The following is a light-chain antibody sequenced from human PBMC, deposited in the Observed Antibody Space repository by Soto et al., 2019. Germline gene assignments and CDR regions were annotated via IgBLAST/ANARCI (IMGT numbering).Light chain of an antibody. CDR1: QSISSN. V-gene: IGKV3-15*01. CDR2: GAS. CDR3: QQRSNWPPT. Sequence: IVMTQSPATLSVSPGERATLSCRASQSISSNLAWYQQKPGQAPRLLIYGASTRATGIPARFSGSGSGTDFTLTITSLEPEDFAVYYCQQRSNWPPTFGQGTKVDIK. J-gene: IGKJ1*01.